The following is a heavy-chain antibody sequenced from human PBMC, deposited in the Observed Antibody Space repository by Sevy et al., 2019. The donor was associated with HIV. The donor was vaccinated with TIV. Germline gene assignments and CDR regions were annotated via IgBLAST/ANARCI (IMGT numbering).Heavy chain of an antibody. Sequence: GGSLRLSCAASGFTFSNAWMSWVRQAPGKGLEWVGRIKSKTDGGTTDHAAPMKGRFTISRDDSKNTLYLQMNSLKTEDTAIYYCTTGLSALLDYWGQGTLVTVSS. CDR1: GFTFSNAW. CDR2: IKSKTDGGTT. J-gene: IGHJ4*02. CDR3: TTGLSALLDY. V-gene: IGHV3-15*01.